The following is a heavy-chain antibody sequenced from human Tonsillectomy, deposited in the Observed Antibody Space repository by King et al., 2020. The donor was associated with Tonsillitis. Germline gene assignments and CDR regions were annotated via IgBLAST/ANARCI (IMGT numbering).Heavy chain of an antibody. V-gene: IGHV3-74*01. J-gene: IGHJ5*02. CDR2: IYGDGRTT. CDR3: TTAPAYGIGQDNWFGP. Sequence: VQLVESGGGLVQPGGSLRLSCAASGFMFSHHYMHWVRQPPGKGLQWVSTIYGDGRTTKYADLVKGRFTVSRDIATSTLYLQMNSLRVEDTAVYYCTTAPAYGIGQDNWFGPWGQGALVTVSS. CDR1: GFMFSHHY. D-gene: IGHD2-21*01.